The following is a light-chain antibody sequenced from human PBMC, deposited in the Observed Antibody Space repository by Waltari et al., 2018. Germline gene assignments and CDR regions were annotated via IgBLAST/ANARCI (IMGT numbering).Light chain of an antibody. V-gene: IGKV3-11*01. CDR3: QQRSNGPPPVT. J-gene: IGKJ2*01. Sequence: EIVLTQSPATLSLSPGERATLSCRASQSVSINLAWYQQKPGQAPRLLIYTASKRATGIPARFSGGWSGTDFTLTISSLEPEDFAVYYCQQRSNGPPPVTFGQGTKLEI. CDR2: TAS. CDR1: QSVSIN.